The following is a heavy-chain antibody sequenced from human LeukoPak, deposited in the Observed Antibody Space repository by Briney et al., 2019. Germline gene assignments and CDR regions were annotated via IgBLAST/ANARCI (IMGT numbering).Heavy chain of an antibody. CDR1: GFTYSSYA. CDR3: AKASGSGYGKDYFDY. J-gene: IGHJ4*02. CDR2: ISGSGGST. D-gene: IGHD1-26*01. Sequence: QTGGSLRLSCAASGFTYSSYAMSWVRQAPGKGLEWVSAISGSGGSTYYADSVKGRFTISRDNSKNTLYLQMNSLRAEDTAVYYCAKASGSGYGKDYFDYWGQGTPVTVSS. V-gene: IGHV3-23*01.